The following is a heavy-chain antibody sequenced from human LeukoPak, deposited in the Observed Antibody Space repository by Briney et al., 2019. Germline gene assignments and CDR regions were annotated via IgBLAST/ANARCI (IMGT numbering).Heavy chain of an antibody. Sequence: GGSLRLSCAASGFTSSSYSMNWVREAPGKGMEWVSYISSSSSTIYYADSVKGRFTISRDNAKNSLYLQMNSLRAEDTAVYYCARDPGFWGSGIPNAFDIWGQGTMVTVSS. V-gene: IGHV3-48*01. CDR2: ISSSSSTI. D-gene: IGHD3-10*01. CDR3: ARDPGFWGSGIPNAFDI. J-gene: IGHJ3*02. CDR1: GFTSSSYS.